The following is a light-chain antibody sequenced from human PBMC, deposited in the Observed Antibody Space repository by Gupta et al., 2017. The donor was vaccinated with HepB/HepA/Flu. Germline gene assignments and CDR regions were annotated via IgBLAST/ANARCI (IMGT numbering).Light chain of an antibody. V-gene: IGLV3-25*03. CDR1: ALPKKY. J-gene: IGLJ3*02. Sequence: SYVMTQPPSVSVSPGQTARITCSGDALPKKYAYWYQQKPGQAPVLVIYKDSERPSGIPERFSGSSSGTTVTLTISGGQAEDEADYYCQSADSSGTWVFGGGTKLTVL. CDR3: QSADSSGTWV. CDR2: KDS.